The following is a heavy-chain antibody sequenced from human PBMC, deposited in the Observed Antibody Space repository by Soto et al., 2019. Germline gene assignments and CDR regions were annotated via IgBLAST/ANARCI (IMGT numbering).Heavy chain of an antibody. CDR2: INSDGSST. CDR1: GFTFSSYW. CDR3: ARVYYYDSSGYYHGYYYYGMDV. D-gene: IGHD3-22*01. V-gene: IGHV3-74*01. Sequence: EVQLVESGGGLVQPGGSLRLSCAASGFTFSSYWMHWVRQAPGKGLVWVSRINSDGSSTSYADSVKGRFTISRDNAKNTLYLHMNSLRAEDTAVYYCARVYYYDSSGYYHGYYYYGMDVWGQGTTVTVSS. J-gene: IGHJ6*02.